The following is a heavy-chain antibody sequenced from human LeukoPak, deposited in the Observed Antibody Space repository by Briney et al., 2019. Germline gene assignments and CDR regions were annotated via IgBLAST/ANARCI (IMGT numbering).Heavy chain of an antibody. D-gene: IGHD3-3*01. Sequence: SETLSLTCTVSGGSISSGGYYWSWIRQPPGKGLEWIGYIYHSGSTYYNPSLKSRVTISVDRSKNQFSLKLSSVTAADTAVYYCARESRIPETQYYDFWSRTRTFDIWGQGTMVTVSS. CDR3: ARESRIPETQYYDFWSRTRTFDI. CDR1: GGSISSGGYY. J-gene: IGHJ3*02. V-gene: IGHV4-30-2*01. CDR2: IYHSGST.